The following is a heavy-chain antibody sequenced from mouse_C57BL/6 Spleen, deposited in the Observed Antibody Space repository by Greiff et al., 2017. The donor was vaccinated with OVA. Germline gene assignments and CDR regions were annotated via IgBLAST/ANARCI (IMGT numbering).Heavy chain of an antibody. D-gene: IGHD2-5*01. J-gene: IGHJ4*01. V-gene: IGHV14-4*01. CDR2: IDPENGDT. CDR1: GFNIKDDY. CDR3: TVYSNTYYYAMDY. Sequence: EVQLQQSGAELVRPGASVKLSCTASGFNIKDDYMHWVKQRPEQGLEWIGWIDPENGDTEYASKFQGKATITADTSSNTAYLQLSSLTSEDTAVYYCTVYSNTYYYAMDYWGQGTSVTVSS.